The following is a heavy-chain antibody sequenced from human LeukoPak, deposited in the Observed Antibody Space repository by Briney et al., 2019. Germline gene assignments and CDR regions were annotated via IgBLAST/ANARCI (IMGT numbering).Heavy chain of an antibody. D-gene: IGHD5-18*01. Sequence: PGGSLRLSCAASGLTVSNNDVSWVRQAPGKGLEWVSVIDIRGDTYYAETVKGRFTISRDKSKNTVSLQMDSLRAEDTAVYFCVRRTGYGYGLDCWGQGTLVTVSS. CDR2: IDIRGDT. J-gene: IGHJ4*02. V-gene: IGHV3-53*01. CDR1: GLTVSNND. CDR3: VRRTGYGYGLDC.